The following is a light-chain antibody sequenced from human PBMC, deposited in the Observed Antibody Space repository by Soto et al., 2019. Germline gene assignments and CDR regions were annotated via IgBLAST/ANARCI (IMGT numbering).Light chain of an antibody. J-gene: IGKJ1*01. CDR3: QQYNNWPWT. CDR1: QSISDK. CDR2: DAS. V-gene: IGKV3-15*01. Sequence: EIVMTQSPATLSVSPGERATLSCRASQSISDKLVWYQQKSGQAPRLLIFDASTRATGIPARFSGSASGAEFTLTISSLQSEDFAVYYCQQYNNWPWTFGQGTKVEIK.